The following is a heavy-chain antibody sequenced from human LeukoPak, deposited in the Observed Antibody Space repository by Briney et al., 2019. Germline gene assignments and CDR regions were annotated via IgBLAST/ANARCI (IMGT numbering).Heavy chain of an antibody. CDR3: ARWRYCSGGSCYRGLGWFDP. CDR1: GYTFTSYG. J-gene: IGHJ5*02. V-gene: IGHV1-18*01. CDR2: ISPYNGNT. Sequence: ASVKVSCKASGYTFTSYGITWVRQAPGQGPEWMGWISPYNGNTNYAQKLQGRVTMTTDTSTSTAYMELRSLRSDDTAVYYCARWRYCSGGSCYRGLGWFDPWGQGTLVTVSS. D-gene: IGHD2-15*01.